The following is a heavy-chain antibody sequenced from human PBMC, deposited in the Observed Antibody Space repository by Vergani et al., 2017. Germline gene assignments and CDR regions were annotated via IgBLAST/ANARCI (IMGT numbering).Heavy chain of an antibody. V-gene: IGHV4-39*01. D-gene: IGHD6-19*01. CDR2: IYYSGST. J-gene: IGHJ4*02. Sequence: QLQLQESGPGLVKPSETLSLTCTVSGGSISSSNYYWGWIRQPPGKGLEWIGNIYYSGSTYYNPSLMSRVTISVDTSKNQFSLKLSSVTAADTAVFYCARHGEAVAGTYYFDYWGQGTLVTVSS. CDR1: GGSISSSNYY. CDR3: ARHGEAVAGTYYFDY.